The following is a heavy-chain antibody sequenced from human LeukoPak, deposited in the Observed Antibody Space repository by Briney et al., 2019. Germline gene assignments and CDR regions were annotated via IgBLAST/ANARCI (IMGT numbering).Heavy chain of an antibody. D-gene: IGHD1-14*01. J-gene: IGHJ4*02. Sequence: GGSLRLSCAASEFTFSNYALHWVRQAPGKGLQWVAVISYDGDTIHYADSVKGRFIISRDTSKNTLYLQMNSLRPEDTAVYYCARSGGLRKFDYWGQGTLVTVSS. CDR3: ARSGGLRKFDY. CDR1: EFTFSNYA. V-gene: IGHV3-30-3*01. CDR2: ISYDGDTI.